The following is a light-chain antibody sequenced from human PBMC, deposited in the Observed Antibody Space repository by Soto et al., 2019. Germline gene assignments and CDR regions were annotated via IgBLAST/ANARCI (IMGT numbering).Light chain of an antibody. V-gene: IGKV3-20*01. CDR2: DTS. CDR3: QQYESSPRT. J-gene: IGKJ1*01. Sequence: EIVLTQSPGTLSLSPGERATLSCRASQSVSSNYLAWYQQKPGQAPRLLIYDTSSRASDIPDRFSGSESGTDFTLTISRLEPEDFAVYYCQQYESSPRTFGQGTKVDIK. CDR1: QSVSSNY.